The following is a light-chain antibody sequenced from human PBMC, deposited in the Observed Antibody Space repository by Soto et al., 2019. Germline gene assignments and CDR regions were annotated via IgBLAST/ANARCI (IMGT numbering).Light chain of an antibody. CDR1: QSVNSN. CDR2: GAS. CDR3: QQYNNWPPWT. Sequence: EIVMTQSPATLSVSPGERATLSCRASQSVNSNLAWYQQKPGQAPRLLIYGASTRATGIPARFSGSGSGTEFTLTNSSLQSEDFAVYYCQQYNNWPPWTFGQGTQVAIK. J-gene: IGKJ1*01. V-gene: IGKV3-15*01.